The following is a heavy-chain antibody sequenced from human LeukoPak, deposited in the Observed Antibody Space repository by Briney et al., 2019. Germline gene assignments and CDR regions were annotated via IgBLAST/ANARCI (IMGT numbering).Heavy chain of an antibody. CDR2: IKPDGSRK. Sequence: PGGSLRLSCAASGFTFSSLGMHWVRQAPGKGLEWVPNIKPDGSRKYYVDSVKGRFSISRDNTKNSLYLQMNNVRAEDTAVYYCARDPYSGNYYQYYYYYMDVWGKGTTVTVSS. V-gene: IGHV3-7*01. D-gene: IGHD1-26*01. J-gene: IGHJ6*03. CDR3: ARDPYSGNYYQYYYYYMDV. CDR1: GFTFSSLG.